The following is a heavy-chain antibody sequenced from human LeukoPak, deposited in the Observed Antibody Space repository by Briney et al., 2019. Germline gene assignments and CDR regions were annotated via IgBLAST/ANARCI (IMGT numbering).Heavy chain of an antibody. V-gene: IGHV1-8*01. CDR1: GYSFTSYD. Sequence: ASVKVSCKASGYSFTSYDINWVRQATGQGLEWMGWMNPNSGNTGYAQKFQGRVTMTRNTSISTAHMELSSLRSEDTAVYYCARDNGWLQLTYFDYWGQGTLVTVSS. CDR2: MNPNSGNT. CDR3: ARDNGWLQLTYFDY. D-gene: IGHD5-24*01. J-gene: IGHJ4*02.